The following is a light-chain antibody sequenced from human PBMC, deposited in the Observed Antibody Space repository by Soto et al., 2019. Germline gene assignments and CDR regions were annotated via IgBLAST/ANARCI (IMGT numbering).Light chain of an antibody. CDR1: QAIGNY. J-gene: IGKJ3*01. CDR2: GAS. Sequence: DVQMTQSPSSLSASVGDRVTIACRTSQAIGNYLAWYQQKPGKGPELLIFGASTLQSGVPYRFSGSGSGTDFTLTISSLQPEDVATYYCHNYKRAPITCGPGTKVDIK. V-gene: IGKV1-27*01. CDR3: HNYKRAPIT.